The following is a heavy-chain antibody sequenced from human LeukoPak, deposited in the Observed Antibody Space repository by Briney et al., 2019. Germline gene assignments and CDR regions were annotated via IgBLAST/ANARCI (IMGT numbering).Heavy chain of an antibody. CDR1: GFTFSQYA. V-gene: IGHV3-33*08. D-gene: IGHD3-10*01. CDR3: ARESYGSGEYYFDY. J-gene: IGHJ4*02. CDR2: IWSDGSDQ. Sequence: AGGSLRLSCAASGFTFSQYAMHWVRQAPGKGLEWVANIWSDGSDQYYGDSVRGRFIISRDNSKSTLYLQMNSLRAEDTAVYYCARESYGSGEYYFDYWGQGTLVTVSS.